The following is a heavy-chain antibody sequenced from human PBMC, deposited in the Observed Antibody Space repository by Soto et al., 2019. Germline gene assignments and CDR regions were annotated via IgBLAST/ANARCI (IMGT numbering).Heavy chain of an antibody. J-gene: IGHJ3*01. CDR2: IDPSDSYI. D-gene: IGHD3-22*01. V-gene: IGHV5-10-1*01. CDR3: ARQVRYYDSSGYDYDAFDV. Sequence: PGESLKISCKGSGYTFSTSWISWVRQMPGKGLEWMGRIDPSDSYINYSPSFQGHVSISADKSISTAYLQWSSLKASDTAISYCARQVRYYDSSGYDYDAFDVWGQGTKVTVSS. CDR1: GYTFSTSW.